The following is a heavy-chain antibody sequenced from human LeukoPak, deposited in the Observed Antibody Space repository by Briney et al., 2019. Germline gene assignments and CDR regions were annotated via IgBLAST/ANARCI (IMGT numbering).Heavy chain of an antibody. CDR1: GYTFTGYY. J-gene: IGHJ6*03. V-gene: IGHV1-2*02. D-gene: IGHD2-2*01. Sequence: VASVKVSCKASGYTFTGYYMHWVRQAPGQGLEWMGWINPNSGGTNSAQKFQGRVTMTRDTSISTAYMEVSRLRSDDTAVYYCASGGAIVIVTAAAYMDVWGKGTAVTVSS. CDR2: INPNSGGT. CDR3: ASGGAIVIVTAAAYMDV.